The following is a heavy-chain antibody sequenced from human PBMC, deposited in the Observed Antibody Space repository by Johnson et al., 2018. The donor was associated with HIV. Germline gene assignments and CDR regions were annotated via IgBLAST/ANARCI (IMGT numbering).Heavy chain of an antibody. Sequence: VQLVESGGGLIQPGGSMRLSCAASGFTVSSNYMSWVRQAPGKGLEWVAVMSSGGGTYYADSVKGRFTISRDNSKNTLYLQMNNLRAEDTAMYYCARSDASDIWGQGTMVTVSS. CDR3: ARSDASDI. J-gene: IGHJ3*02. CDR2: MSSGGGT. CDR1: GFTVSSNY. V-gene: IGHV3-53*01.